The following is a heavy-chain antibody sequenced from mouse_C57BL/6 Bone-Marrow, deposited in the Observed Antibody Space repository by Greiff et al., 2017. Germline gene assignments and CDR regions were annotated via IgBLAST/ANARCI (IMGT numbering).Heavy chain of an antibody. J-gene: IGHJ2*01. CDR2: IYPSDSDT. CDR3: ARWGWLLQDY. CDR1: GYTFTSYW. V-gene: IGHV1-61*01. D-gene: IGHD2-3*01. Sequence: QVQLQQPGAELVRPGSSVKLSCTASGYTFTSYWMDWVKQRPGQGLAWIGNIYPSDSDTPSTQQFKDQATLTVDKSSSTAYMQLSSLTSEDSAVYYWARWGWLLQDYGGQGTTLTVSS.